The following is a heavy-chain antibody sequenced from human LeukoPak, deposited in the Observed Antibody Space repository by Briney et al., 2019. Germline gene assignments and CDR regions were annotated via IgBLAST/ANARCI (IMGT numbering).Heavy chain of an antibody. CDR3: ARGGPLEYYYDSSGSYHDY. V-gene: IGHV1-8*02. D-gene: IGHD3-22*01. CDR2: MNPNSGNT. Sequence: EASVKVSCKASGGTFSSYAINWVRQATGQGLEWMGWMNPNSGNTGYAQKFQGRVTMTRNTSISTAYMELSSLRSEDTAVYYCARGGPLEYYYDSSGSYHDYWGQGTLVTVSS. CDR1: GGTFSSYA. J-gene: IGHJ4*02.